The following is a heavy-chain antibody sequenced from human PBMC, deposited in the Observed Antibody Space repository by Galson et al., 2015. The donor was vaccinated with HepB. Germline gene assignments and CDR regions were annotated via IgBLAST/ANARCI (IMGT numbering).Heavy chain of an antibody. D-gene: IGHD6-19*01. V-gene: IGHV3-20*04. J-gene: IGHJ6*02. CDR1: GFTFDDYG. CDR3: ASQGKIAVAGTDYGMDV. Sequence: SLRLSCAASGFTFDDYGMSWVRQAPGKGLEWVSGINWNGGSTGYADSVKGRFTISRDNAKNSLYLQMNSLRAEDTALYYCASQGKIAVAGTDYGMDVWGQGTTVTVSS. CDR2: INWNGGST.